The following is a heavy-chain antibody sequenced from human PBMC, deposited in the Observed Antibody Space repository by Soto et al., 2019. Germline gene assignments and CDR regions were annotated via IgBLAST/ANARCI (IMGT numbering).Heavy chain of an antibody. CDR3: ARAKWDLFYFYY. CDR2: IFYSGST. D-gene: IGHD1-26*01. V-gene: IGHV4-61*01. J-gene: IGHJ4*02. CDR1: GGSVSSGSYH. Sequence: QVQLQESGPGLVKPSETLSLTCTVSGGSVSSGSYHWSWIRQSPGKGPEWIGSIFYSGSTKYSPSLRGRVTISVDTSKDQFSLRLSSVTAADTAVYYCARAKWDLFYFYYWGQGTLVTVSS.